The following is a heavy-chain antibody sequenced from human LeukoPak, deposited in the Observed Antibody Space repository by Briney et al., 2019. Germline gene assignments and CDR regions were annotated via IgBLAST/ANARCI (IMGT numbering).Heavy chain of an antibody. D-gene: IGHD3-10*01. CDR1: GGSISSYY. J-gene: IGHJ6*02. Sequence: SETLSLTCTVSGGSISSYYWSWIRQPAGKGLEWIGRIYTSGSTNYNPSLKSRVTMSVDTSKNQFSLKLSSVTAADTAVYYCARGSRLSYYYGSGSPNYYGMDVWGQGTTVTVSS. CDR2: IYTSGST. V-gene: IGHV4-4*07. CDR3: ARGSRLSYYYGSGSPNYYGMDV.